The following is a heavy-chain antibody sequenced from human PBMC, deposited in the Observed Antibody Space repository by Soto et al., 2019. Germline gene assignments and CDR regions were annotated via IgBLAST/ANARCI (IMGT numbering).Heavy chain of an antibody. V-gene: IGHV3-53*01. CDR3: ARDWNNWNGFDY. CDR2: SYSGGTT. D-gene: IGHD1-20*01. J-gene: IGHJ4*02. Sequence: GGSLRLSCAASGFTVSRNYVSWVRQAPGKGLAWVSLSYSGGTTDYADSVKGRFTISRDNSKNTLYLQMNSLRAEDTAVYYCARDWNNWNGFDYWGQGTLVTVSS. CDR1: GFTVSRNY.